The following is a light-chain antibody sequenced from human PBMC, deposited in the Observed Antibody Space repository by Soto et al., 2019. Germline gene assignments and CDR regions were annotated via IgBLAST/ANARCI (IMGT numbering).Light chain of an antibody. CDR3: AAWDDSLNGWV. J-gene: IGLJ3*02. CDR1: SSNIGSNT. V-gene: IGLV1-44*01. CDR2: TNN. Sequence: QSVLTQPPSTSGTPGQRVTISCSGSSSNIGSNTVNWFQLLPGTAPKLLISTNNQRPSGVPDRFSGSKSGTSASLAISGLQSEDEADYYCAAWDDSLNGWVFGAGTQLTVL.